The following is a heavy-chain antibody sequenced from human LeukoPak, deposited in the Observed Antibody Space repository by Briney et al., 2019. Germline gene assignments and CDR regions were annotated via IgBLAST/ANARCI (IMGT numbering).Heavy chain of an antibody. CDR3: ARDGLLVGVFDY. Sequence: PGGSLRLSCAASGFTFSSYSMNWVRQAPGKGLEWVSSISSSSYIYYADSVKGRFTISRDNAKNSLYLQMNSLRAEDTAVYYCARDGLLVGVFDYWGQGTLVTVSS. D-gene: IGHD3-16*01. CDR1: GFTFSSYS. J-gene: IGHJ4*02. V-gene: IGHV3-21*01. CDR2: ISSSSYI.